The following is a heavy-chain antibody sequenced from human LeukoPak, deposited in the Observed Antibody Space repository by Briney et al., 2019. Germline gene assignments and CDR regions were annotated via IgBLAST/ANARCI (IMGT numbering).Heavy chain of an antibody. CDR2: INHSGST. D-gene: IGHD3-16*01. CDR3: ARLGSQYYYYYYVDV. CDR1: GGSFSGYY. J-gene: IGHJ6*03. Sequence: SETLSLTCAVYGGSFSGYYWSWIRQPPGKGLAWIGEINHSGSTNYNPSLKSRVTISVDTSKNQFSLKLSSVTAADTAVYYCARLGSQYYYYYYVDVWGKGTTVTVSS. V-gene: IGHV4-34*01.